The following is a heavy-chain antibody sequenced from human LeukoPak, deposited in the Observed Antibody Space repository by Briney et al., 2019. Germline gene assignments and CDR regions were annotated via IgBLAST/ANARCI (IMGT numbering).Heavy chain of an antibody. CDR1: GGSISSYY. CDR2: IYTSGST. J-gene: IGHJ6*03. D-gene: IGHD1-26*01. V-gene: IGHV4-4*07. CDR3: ARESRGSYYISRYYYYMDV. Sequence: SETLSLTCTVSGGSISSYYWSWIRQPAGKGLEWIGRIYTSGSTNYNPSLKSRVTISVDTSKNQFSLKLSSVTAADTAVYYCARESRGSYYISRYYYYMDVWGKGTTVTISS.